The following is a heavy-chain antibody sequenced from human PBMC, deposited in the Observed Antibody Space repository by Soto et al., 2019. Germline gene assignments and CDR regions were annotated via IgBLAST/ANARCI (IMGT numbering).Heavy chain of an antibody. CDR3: AGGDYAGAGTLYLPDH. J-gene: IGHJ4*02. CDR2: INGDGRTT. CDR1: GLIFNNYW. V-gene: IGHV3-74*01. Sequence: EVQLVESGGGLVQPGGSLRLSCTASGLIFNNYWMHWVRQPPGKGPVWVSRINGDGRTTTYADSVRGRFTISRDNAKNTVYPQMNSLRAEDTAVYYCAGGDYAGAGTLYLPDHWGQGSLVTVSS. D-gene: IGHD3-10*01.